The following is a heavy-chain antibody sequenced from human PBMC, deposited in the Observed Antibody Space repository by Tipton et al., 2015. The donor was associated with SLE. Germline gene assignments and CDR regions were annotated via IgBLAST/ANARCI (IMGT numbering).Heavy chain of an antibody. D-gene: IGHD6-13*01. Sequence: QSGPEVKKPGSSVKVSCRASGDTFSTYTISWVRQAPGQGLEWMGRIIPSLDIANYAQKFLGRVTIIADKSTSTASMELSSLRSEDTAVYYCARGDIAAPSDFWGQGTLVTVSS. CDR3: ARGDIAAPSDF. J-gene: IGHJ4*02. CDR2: IIPSLDIA. CDR1: GDTFSTYT. V-gene: IGHV1-69*04.